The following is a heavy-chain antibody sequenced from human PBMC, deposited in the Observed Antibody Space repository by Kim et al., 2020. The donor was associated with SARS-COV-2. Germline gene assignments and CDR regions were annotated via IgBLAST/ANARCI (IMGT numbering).Heavy chain of an antibody. J-gene: IGHJ6*02. D-gene: IGHD4-17*01. Sequence: GRFTISRDTAKNSLYLHMNSLRAEDTAVYYCARDSADYGDSDYYYYGMDVWGQGTTVTVSS. CDR3: ARDSADYGDSDYYYYGMDV. V-gene: IGHV3-74*01.